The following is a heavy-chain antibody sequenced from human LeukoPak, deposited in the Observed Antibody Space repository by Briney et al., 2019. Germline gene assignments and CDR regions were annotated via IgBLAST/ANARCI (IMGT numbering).Heavy chain of an antibody. V-gene: IGHV1-69*13. D-gene: IGHD3-16*01. CDR3: ARDRLRFGMDV. CDR2: IIPIFGTA. Sequence: EASVKVSCTASGGTFSSYAISWVRQAPGQGLEWMGGIIPIFGTANYAQKFQGRVTITADESTSTAYMELSSLRSEDTAVNYCARDRLRFGMDVWGQGTTVTVSS. CDR1: GGTFSSYA. J-gene: IGHJ6*02.